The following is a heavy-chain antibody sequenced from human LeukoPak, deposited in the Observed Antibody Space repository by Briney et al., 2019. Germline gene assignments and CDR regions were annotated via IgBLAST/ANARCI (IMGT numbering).Heavy chain of an antibody. CDR1: GYTFTSCY. CDR3: ASGLITIFYYYGMDV. CDR2: INPSGGST. J-gene: IGHJ6*02. Sequence: ASVKVSCKASGYTFTSCYMHWVRQAPGQGLEWMGIINPSGGSTSYAQRFQGRVTMTRDASTSTVYMELSSLRSEDTAVYYCASGLITIFYYYGMDVWGQGTTVTVSS. V-gene: IGHV1-46*01. D-gene: IGHD3-3*01.